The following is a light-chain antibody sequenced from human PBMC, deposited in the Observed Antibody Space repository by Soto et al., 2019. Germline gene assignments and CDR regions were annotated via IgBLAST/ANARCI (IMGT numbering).Light chain of an antibody. Sequence: EIGMTQSPATLSVSPGERATLSCRASQSVSSNLAWYQQKPGQAPRLLIYDASTRATGIPARFSGSGSGTEFTLTISSLQSEDFAVYYCQQYGSSPKTFGQGTRWIS. J-gene: IGKJ1*01. CDR2: DAS. V-gene: IGKV3-15*01. CDR3: QQYGSSPKT. CDR1: QSVSSN.